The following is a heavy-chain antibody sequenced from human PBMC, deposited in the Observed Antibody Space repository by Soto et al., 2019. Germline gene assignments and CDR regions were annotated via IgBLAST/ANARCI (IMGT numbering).Heavy chain of an antibody. D-gene: IGHD3-22*01. Sequence: GESLKISCKGSGYNFTNYWIGWVRQMPGKGLEWMGIIYPGDSDTRYSPSFQGQVTISADKSISTAYLQWSSLKASDTAMYYCARVDYYDSSGYYPLLDVWGQGTTVTVSS. CDR3: ARVDYYDSSGYYPLLDV. J-gene: IGHJ6*02. V-gene: IGHV5-51*01. CDR1: GYNFTNYW. CDR2: IYPGDSDT.